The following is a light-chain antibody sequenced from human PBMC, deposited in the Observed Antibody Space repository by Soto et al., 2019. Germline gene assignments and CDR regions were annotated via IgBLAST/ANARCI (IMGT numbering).Light chain of an antibody. CDR2: AAS. CDR1: QGISSY. J-gene: IGKJ4*01. CDR3: QQLNSYPLT. Sequence: DIQLTQSPSFLSASVGDRVTITCRASQGISSYLAWYQQKPGKAPNLLIYAASALQSGVPSRFSGGGSGTEFTLTISSLQPEDFGTYYCQQLNSYPLTFGGGTKVEIK. V-gene: IGKV1-9*01.